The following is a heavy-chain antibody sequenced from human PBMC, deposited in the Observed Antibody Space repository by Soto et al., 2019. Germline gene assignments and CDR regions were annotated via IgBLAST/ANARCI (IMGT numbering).Heavy chain of an antibody. CDR1: GFTFSSYS. CDR3: ARDRFYYGSSGYYYFDY. V-gene: IGHV3-48*01. J-gene: IGHJ4*02. Sequence: GGSLRLSCAASGFTFSSYSMNWVRQAPGKGQERVSYISSNSGTMYYADSVKGRFTISRDNAKNSLYLQMNSLRAEDTAVYFCARDRFYYGSSGYYYFDYWGQGTLVTVSS. CDR2: ISSNSGTM. D-gene: IGHD3-22*01.